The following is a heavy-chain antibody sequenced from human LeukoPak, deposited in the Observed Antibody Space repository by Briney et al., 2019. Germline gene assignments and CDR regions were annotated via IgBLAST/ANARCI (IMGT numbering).Heavy chain of an antibody. CDR2: VTGRGGST. CDR3: AKWGDFDILTGYYVSDF. D-gene: IGHD3-9*01. CDR1: GFAFSNYA. Sequence: GESLRLSCVASGFAFSNYAMSWVRQAPGNRLEWVSAVTGRGGSTYYADSVKCLFTISRDNSRNTLFLQINSMRVEDTAISYYAKWGDFDILTGYYVSDFWGQGTLVTVSS. J-gene: IGHJ4*02. V-gene: IGHV3-23*01.